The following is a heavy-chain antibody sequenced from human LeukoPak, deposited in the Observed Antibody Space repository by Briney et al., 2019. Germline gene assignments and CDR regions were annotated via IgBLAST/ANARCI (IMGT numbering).Heavy chain of an antibody. D-gene: IGHD6-13*01. V-gene: IGHV1-46*01. CDR1: GYTFTPYY. Sequence: ASVKVSCKAYGYTFTPYYTHWVRQAPGQGLEWMGIINPTSANTRYAQKFQGRVTMTRDTSTSTVYMELSSLTSEDTAVYYCARDQRGGRISWYSHFDFWGQGTLVTVSS. J-gene: IGHJ4*02. CDR2: INPTSANT. CDR3: ARDQRGGRISWYSHFDF.